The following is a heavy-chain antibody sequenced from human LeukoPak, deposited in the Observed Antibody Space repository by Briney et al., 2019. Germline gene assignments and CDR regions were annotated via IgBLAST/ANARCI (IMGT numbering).Heavy chain of an antibody. CDR1: GNSFTSNW. CDR3: ARRRAVAGFYYFDY. V-gene: IGHV5-10-1*01. CDR2: IDLRDSYT. D-gene: IGHD6-19*01. J-gene: IGHJ4*02. Sequence: GESLRISCKGSGNSFTSNWISWVRQMPGRGLEWMGRIDLRDSYTNYSPSFQGHVTISADKSISTVYLQWSSLKASDTAIYYCARRRAVAGFYYFDYWGQGTLVTVSS.